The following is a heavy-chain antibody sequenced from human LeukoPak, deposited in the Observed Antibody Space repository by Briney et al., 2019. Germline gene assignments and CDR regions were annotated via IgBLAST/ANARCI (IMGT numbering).Heavy chain of an antibody. Sequence: PSETLSLTCAVYGGSFSGYYWSWIRQPPGKGLEWIGEINHSGSTNYNPSLKSRVTISVDTSKNQFSLKLSSVTAADTAVHYCAREKWRVELDYWGQGTLVTVSS. CDR3: AREKWRVELDY. D-gene: IGHD5-12*01. CDR1: GGSFSGYY. V-gene: IGHV4-34*01. J-gene: IGHJ4*02. CDR2: INHSGST.